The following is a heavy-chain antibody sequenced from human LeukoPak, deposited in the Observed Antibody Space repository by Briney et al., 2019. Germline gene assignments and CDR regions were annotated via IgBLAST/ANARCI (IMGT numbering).Heavy chain of an antibody. CDR2: INHSGST. CDR3: ARGTMTTVTYYFDY. J-gene: IGHJ4*02. V-gene: IGHV4-34*01. D-gene: IGHD4-17*01. CDR1: GGSFSGYY. Sequence: SETLSLTCAVYGGSFSGYYWSWIRRPPGKGLEWIGEINHSGSTNYNPSLKSRVTISVDTSKNQFSLKLSSVTAADTAVYYCARGTMTTVTYYFDYWGQGTLVTVSS.